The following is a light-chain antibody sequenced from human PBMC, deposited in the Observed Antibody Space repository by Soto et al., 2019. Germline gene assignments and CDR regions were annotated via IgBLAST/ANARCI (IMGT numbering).Light chain of an antibody. CDR3: QPRSSWPPYT. CDR1: QSVSSY. V-gene: IGKV3-11*01. Sequence: EIVLTQSPATLSLSPGERATLSCRASQSVSSYFAWYQQKPGQAPRLLIYDASNRATGIPARFSGSRSGTDFTLTISSLEPEDFALYDGQPRSSWPPYTFGGGTKVDIK. J-gene: IGKJ4*01. CDR2: DAS.